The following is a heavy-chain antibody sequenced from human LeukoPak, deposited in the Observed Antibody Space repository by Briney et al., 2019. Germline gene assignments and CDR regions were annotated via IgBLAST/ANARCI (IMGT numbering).Heavy chain of an antibody. CDR1: GDTFSSYA. CDR3: AREGAYIGGSYPFDY. V-gene: IGHV1-3*03. J-gene: IGHJ4*02. Sequence: ASVKVSCKASGDTFSSYAMHWVRQAPGQRLEWMGWINAGNGNTKFSHEFQGRVTITRDTSASTAYMELNSLRSEDMAVYYCAREGAYIGGSYPFDYWGQGTLVTVSS. CDR2: INAGNGNT. D-gene: IGHD1-26*01.